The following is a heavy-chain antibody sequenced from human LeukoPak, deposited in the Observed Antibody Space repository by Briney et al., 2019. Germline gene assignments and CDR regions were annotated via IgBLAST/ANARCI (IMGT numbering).Heavy chain of an antibody. CDR1: GYTFTSHD. J-gene: IGHJ3*02. CDR2: MNPNSGNT. CDR3: ASPYYDSSGYWSRFAFDI. V-gene: IGHV1-8*01. D-gene: IGHD3-22*01. Sequence: ASVKVSCKASGYTFTSHDINWVRQATGQGLEWMGWMNPNSGNTGYAQKFQGRVTMTRNTSISTAYMELSRLRSDDTAVYYCASPYYDSSGYWSRFAFDIWGQGTMVTVSS.